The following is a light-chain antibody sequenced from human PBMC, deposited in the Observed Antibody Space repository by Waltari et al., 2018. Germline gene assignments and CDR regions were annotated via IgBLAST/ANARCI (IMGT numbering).Light chain of an antibody. CDR1: SRDVGDYKC. V-gene: IGLV2-23*02. Sequence: QSALTQPASVSGSPGQSSTISCTGTSRDVGDYKCVSLYQHHPGKAPKRMIYAVSKLPSGVSERLSGSKSGDMASLTISGLQPEDEAEYFCSSYAGSSKGVFGGGTKLTVL. J-gene: IGLJ2*01. CDR2: AVS. CDR3: SSYAGSSKGV.